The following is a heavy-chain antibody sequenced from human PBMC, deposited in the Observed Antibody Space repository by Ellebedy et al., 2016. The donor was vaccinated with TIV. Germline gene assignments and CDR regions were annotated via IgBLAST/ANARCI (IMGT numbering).Heavy chain of an antibody. CDR1: GFTFSSFA. Sequence: GGSLRLSCAASGFTFSSFAMHWVRQAPGKGLEWLSVISGGGYSTYHADSVKGRFTITRDNSKNTLYLQMDRLRAEDTAVYYCAKGTSSGFNYDRVGSEYWGQGTLVTVSS. J-gene: IGHJ4*02. CDR2: ISGGGYST. V-gene: IGHV3-23*01. CDR3: AKGTSSGFNYDRVGSEY. D-gene: IGHD3-22*01.